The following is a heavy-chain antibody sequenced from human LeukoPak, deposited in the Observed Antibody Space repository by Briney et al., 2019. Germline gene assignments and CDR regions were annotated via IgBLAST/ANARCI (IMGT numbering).Heavy chain of an antibody. Sequence: GASVKVSCKASGYTFTGYYMHWVRQAPGQGLEWMGWINPNSGGTNYAQKFQGRVTMTRDTSISTAYMELSRLRSDDTAVYYCARDHLLMVYVRYDAFDIWGQGTMVTVSS. CDR1: GYTFTGYY. D-gene: IGHD2-8*01. CDR2: INPNSGGT. CDR3: ARDHLLMVYVRYDAFDI. V-gene: IGHV1-2*02. J-gene: IGHJ3*02.